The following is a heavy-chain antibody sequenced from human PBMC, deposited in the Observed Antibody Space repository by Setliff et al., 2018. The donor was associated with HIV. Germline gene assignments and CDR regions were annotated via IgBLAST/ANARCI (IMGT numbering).Heavy chain of an antibody. V-gene: IGHV4-4*07. D-gene: IGHD3-22*01. CDR2: IYITGST. J-gene: IGHJ4*02. Sequence: PSETLSLTCTVSGDSISSYYWSWIRQSAGKGLEWIGRIYITGSTNYNPSLQSRVTMSVDTSKNQFSLKLSSVTAADTTVYYCARHSGLGGYYSPFDYWGPGTLVTVSS. CDR3: ARHSGLGGYYSPFDY. CDR1: GDSISSYY.